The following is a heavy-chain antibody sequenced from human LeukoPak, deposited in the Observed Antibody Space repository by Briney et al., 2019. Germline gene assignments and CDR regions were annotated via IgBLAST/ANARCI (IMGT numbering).Heavy chain of an antibody. V-gene: IGHV3-11*01. J-gene: IGHJ4*02. CDR1: GFTFSDYY. CDR3: ARMYSSSWYGTVVDKFDY. D-gene: IGHD6-13*01. CDR2: ISSSGSTI. Sequence: PGGSLRLSCAASGFTFSDYYMSWIRQAPGKGLEWVSYISSSGSTIYYADSVKGRFTISRDNAKNSLYLQMNSLRAEDTAVYYCARMYSSSWYGTVVDKFDYWGQGTLVTVSS.